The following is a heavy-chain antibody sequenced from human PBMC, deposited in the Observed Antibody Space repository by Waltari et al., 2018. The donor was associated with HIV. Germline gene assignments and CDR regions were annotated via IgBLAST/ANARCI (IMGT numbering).Heavy chain of an antibody. CDR1: GGSVSSSSYF. J-gene: IGHJ2*01. Sequence: QLQLQESGPGLVKPSETLSLTCTVSGGSVSSSSYFWGWLRQPPGKGLEWVGGIYYTGRAYYNPSLKSRVTISVDTSKNQFSLKVTSVTAADTAVYYCARHALRVGAAYWNFDLWGRGTLVTVSS. V-gene: IGHV4-39*01. CDR3: ARHALRVGAAYWNFDL. D-gene: IGHD1-26*01. CDR2: IYYTGRA.